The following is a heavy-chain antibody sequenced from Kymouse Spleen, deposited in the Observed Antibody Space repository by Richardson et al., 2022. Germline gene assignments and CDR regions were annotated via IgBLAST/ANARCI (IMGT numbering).Heavy chain of an antibody. J-gene: IGHJ6*02. CDR1: GFTFSSYG. Sequence: QVQLVESGGGVVQPGRSLRLSCAASGFTFSSYGMHWVRQAPGKGLEWVAVISYDGSNKYYADSVKGRFTISRDNSKNTLYLQMNSLRAEDTAVYYCAKEGCSSTSCYPYYYGMDVWGQGTTVTVSS. V-gene: IGHV3-30*18. D-gene: IGHD2-2*02. CDR3: AKEGCSSTSCYPYYYGMDV. CDR2: ISYDGSNK.